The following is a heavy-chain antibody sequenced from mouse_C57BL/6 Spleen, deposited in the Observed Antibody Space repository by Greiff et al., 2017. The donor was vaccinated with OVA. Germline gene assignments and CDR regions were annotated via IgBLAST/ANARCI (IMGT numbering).Heavy chain of an antibody. V-gene: IGHV5-17*01. CDR1: GFTFSDYG. D-gene: IGHD1-1*01. CDR3: ARRYYGSSYWYFDV. Sequence: EVMLVESGGGLVKPGGSLKLSCAASGFTFSDYGMHWVCQAPEKGLEWVAYISSGSSTIYYADTVKGRFPISRDNAKNTLFLQMTSLRSEDTAMYYCARRYYGSSYWYFDVWGTGTTVTVSS. J-gene: IGHJ1*03. CDR2: ISSGSSTI.